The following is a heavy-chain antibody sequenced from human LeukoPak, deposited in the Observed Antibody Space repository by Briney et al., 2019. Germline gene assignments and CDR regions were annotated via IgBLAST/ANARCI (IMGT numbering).Heavy chain of an antibody. Sequence: SETLSLTCTVSGGSISSSSYYWGWIRQPPGKGLEWIGSIYYSGSTYYNPSLKSRVTISVDTSKNQFSLKLSSVTAADTAVYYCAREDTAMVNGLDYWGQGTLVTVSS. CDR2: IYYSGST. CDR1: GGSISSSSYY. D-gene: IGHD5-18*01. J-gene: IGHJ4*02. V-gene: IGHV4-39*07. CDR3: AREDTAMVNGLDY.